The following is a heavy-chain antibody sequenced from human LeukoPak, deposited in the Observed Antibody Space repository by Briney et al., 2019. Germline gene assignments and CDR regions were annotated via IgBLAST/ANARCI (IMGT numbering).Heavy chain of an antibody. Sequence: PGGSLRLSCAASGFTFSSYWMSWVRQAPGKGLEWVANIKQDGSEKYYVDSVKGRFTTSRDNAKNSLYLQMNSLRAEDTAVYYCARDITESSSWSPIFYYYGMDVWGQGTTVTVSS. CDR3: ARDITESSSWSPIFYYYGMDV. CDR2: IKQDGSEK. J-gene: IGHJ6*02. D-gene: IGHD6-13*01. V-gene: IGHV3-7*01. CDR1: GFTFSSYW.